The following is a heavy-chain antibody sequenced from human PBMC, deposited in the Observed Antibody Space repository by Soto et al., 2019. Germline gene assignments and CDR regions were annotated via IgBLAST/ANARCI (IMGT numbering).Heavy chain of an antibody. J-gene: IGHJ5*02. Sequence: QVQLVQSGAEVKKPGSSVKVSCKASGGTFSSYAISWVRQAPGQGLEWMGGIIPIFGTANYAQKFQGRVTITADEARSTAYMEVSSLRSEDTAVYYCAIGTIFGVAVDWFDPSGQGTLVTVSS. CDR2: IIPIFGTA. V-gene: IGHV1-69*01. CDR1: GGTFSSYA. D-gene: IGHD3-3*01. CDR3: AIGTIFGVAVDWFDP.